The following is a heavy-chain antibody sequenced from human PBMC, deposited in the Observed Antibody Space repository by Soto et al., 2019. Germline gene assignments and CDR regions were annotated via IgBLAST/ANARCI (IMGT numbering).Heavy chain of an antibody. Sequence: PSGTLSLTCAVSGGSISSTGYYWAWVRQPPGKGLEWIGTLSYRGSPSSHLHLKDRVTITADTSKKQFSLRLHSVPAADTASDVCETLFWGSTGTPGQHGSCFDPWGQGTPVTVSS. V-gene: IGHV4-39*01. D-gene: IGHD3-16*01. CDR3: ETLFWGSTGTPGQHGSCFDP. CDR1: GGSISSTGYY. CDR2: LSYRGSP. J-gene: IGHJ5*02.